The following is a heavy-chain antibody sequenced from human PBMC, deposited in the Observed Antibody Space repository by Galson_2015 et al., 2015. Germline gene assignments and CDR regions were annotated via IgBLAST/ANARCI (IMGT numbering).Heavy chain of an antibody. D-gene: IGHD2/OR15-2a*01. J-gene: IGHJ3*02. Sequence: TLSLTCTVSGGSISSGSYYWSWIRQPAGKGLEWIGRIYTSGSTNYNPSLESRVTISVDTSKNQFSLKLSSVTAADTAVYYCASGYYLYAFDIWGQGTMVTVSS. CDR1: GGSISSGSYY. CDR2: IYTSGST. V-gene: IGHV4-61*02. CDR3: ASGYYLYAFDI.